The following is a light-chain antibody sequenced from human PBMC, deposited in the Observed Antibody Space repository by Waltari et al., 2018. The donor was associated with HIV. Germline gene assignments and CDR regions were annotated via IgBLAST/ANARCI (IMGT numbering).Light chain of an antibody. CDR2: RTN. Sequence: QSVLTQPPSASGTPGQRVTISCSGSSSTIGSNYVYWYQQLPGTAPKLLIYRTNQRPSGVPDRLSGAKSGTSASLAISGLRSEDEADYYCAAWDDSLSVWVFGGGTKLTVL. CDR3: AAWDDSLSVWV. V-gene: IGLV1-47*01. J-gene: IGLJ3*02. CDR1: SSTIGSNY.